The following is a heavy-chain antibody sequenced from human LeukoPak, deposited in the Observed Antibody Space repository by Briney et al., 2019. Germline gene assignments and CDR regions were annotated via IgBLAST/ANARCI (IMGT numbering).Heavy chain of an antibody. Sequence: PGRSLRLSCAASGFTFSSYGMHWVRQAPGKGLEWVAVISYDGSNKYYADSVKGRFTISRGNSKNTLYLQMNSLRAEDTAVYYCAKIMVRGVITHSYYFDYWGQGTLVTVSS. J-gene: IGHJ4*02. CDR1: GFTFSSYG. D-gene: IGHD3-10*01. CDR2: ISYDGSNK. CDR3: AKIMVRGVITHSYYFDY. V-gene: IGHV3-30*18.